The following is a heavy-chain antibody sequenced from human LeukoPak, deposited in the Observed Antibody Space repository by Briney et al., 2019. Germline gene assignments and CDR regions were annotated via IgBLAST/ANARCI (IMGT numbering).Heavy chain of an antibody. CDR1: GFPFSNYA. V-gene: IGHV3-64D*06. J-gene: IGHJ3*01. Sequence: GGSVRLSCSASGFPFSNYAMHWLRQAPGGGREYVSSISINGGNTYYADSVKGRFTISRENSKNTLYLQMGSLRAEDTAVYYCVKESEAYYDGWGQGTMVTVS. D-gene: IGHD3-22*01. CDR2: ISINGGNT. CDR3: VKESEAYYDG.